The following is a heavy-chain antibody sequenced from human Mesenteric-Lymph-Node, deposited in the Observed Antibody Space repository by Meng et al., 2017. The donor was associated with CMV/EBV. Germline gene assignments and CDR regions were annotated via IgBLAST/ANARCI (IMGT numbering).Heavy chain of an antibody. D-gene: IGHD2-2*01. CDR3: ARGAVVVPAAMTFTGDYYYYGMDV. V-gene: IGHV1-8*01. CDR1: GYTFTSYD. J-gene: IGHJ6*02. CDR2: MNPNSGNT. Sequence: ASVKVSCKASGYTFTSYDINWVRQATGQGLEWMGWMNPNSGNTGYAQKFQGRVTMTRNTSISTAYMELSSLRSEDTAVYYCARGAVVVPAAMTFTGDYYYYGMDVWGQGTTVTVSS.